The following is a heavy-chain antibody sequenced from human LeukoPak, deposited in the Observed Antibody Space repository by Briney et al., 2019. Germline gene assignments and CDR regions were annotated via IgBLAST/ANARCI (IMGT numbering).Heavy chain of an antibody. CDR3: ARAILGESSRER. J-gene: IGHJ4*02. D-gene: IGHD3-16*01. Sequence: PGGSLRLSCAASGFIFINHTMNWVRQAPGKGLEWVSSISSSSDYIYYTDSVKGRFTISRDNAKNSLFLQMNSLRAEDTAVYYCARAILGESSRERWGQGTLVTVSS. CDR2: ISSSSDYI. CDR1: GFIFINHT. V-gene: IGHV3-21*01.